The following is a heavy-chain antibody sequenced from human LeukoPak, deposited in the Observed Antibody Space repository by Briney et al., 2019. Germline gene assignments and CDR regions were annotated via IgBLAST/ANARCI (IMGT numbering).Heavy chain of an antibody. Sequence: SLKVSCKASGGTFSSYTLSWVRQAPGQGLEWMGRIIPILGIANYAQKFQGRVTITADKSTSTGYMELSSLRSEDTAVYYCAREAGEFHYWGQGTLVTVSS. CDR3: AREAGEFHY. CDR1: GGTFSSYT. J-gene: IGHJ4*02. CDR2: IIPILGIA. V-gene: IGHV1-69*04. D-gene: IGHD3-16*01.